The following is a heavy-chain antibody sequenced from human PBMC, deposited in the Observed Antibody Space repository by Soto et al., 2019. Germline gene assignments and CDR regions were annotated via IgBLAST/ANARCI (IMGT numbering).Heavy chain of an antibody. CDR1: GYTFSNYA. Sequence: ASVKVSCKASGYTFSNYAISWVRQAPGQVLEWMRWITAHNGNTKYAQKFQARVSMTTDTSTSTASMELRSLTSDDTAVYYCARDAPYDDFWSGVMELYYYGMDVWGQGTTVTVSS. D-gene: IGHD3-3*01. J-gene: IGHJ6*02. V-gene: IGHV1-18*01. CDR3: ARDAPYDDFWSGVMELYYYGMDV. CDR2: ITAHNGNT.